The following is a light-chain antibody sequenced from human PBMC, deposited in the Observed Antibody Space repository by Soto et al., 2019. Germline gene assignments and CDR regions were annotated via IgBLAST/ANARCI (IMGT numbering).Light chain of an antibody. CDR2: AAS. Sequence: IQMTQSPCSRPAPVGAPATTPCRASQSVSSSLNWYQQKPGQAPKLLIYAASTLPSGVPSRFSGSGSGTEFTLTISSLQPEDFATYFCQQSYTTPITFGQGTRLVIK. CDR3: QQSYTTPIT. CDR1: QSVSSS. V-gene: IGKV1-39*01. J-gene: IGKJ5*01.